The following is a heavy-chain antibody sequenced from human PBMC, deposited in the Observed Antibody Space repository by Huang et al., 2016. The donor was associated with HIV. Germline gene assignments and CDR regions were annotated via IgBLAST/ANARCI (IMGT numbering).Heavy chain of an antibody. CDR1: TFTFGAYW. Sequence: VESGGRSVQPGGSIKLPCVGSTFTFGAYWMSWVRQPPGKGLEWVANIKQDESEKYYVDSVKGRFTISRDNARKVLFLEMDDLRVEDTAIYFCATKTAGMDIWGQGTTVTVSS. D-gene: IGHD1-7*01. CDR3: ATKTAGMDI. CDR2: IKQDESEK. V-gene: IGHV3-7*01. J-gene: IGHJ6*02.